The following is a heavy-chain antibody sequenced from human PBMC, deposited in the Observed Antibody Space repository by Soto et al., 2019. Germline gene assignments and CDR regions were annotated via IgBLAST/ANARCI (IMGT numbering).Heavy chain of an antibody. CDR3: AREDSIIIPAVSDF. J-gene: IGHJ4*02. V-gene: IGHV3-21*01. Sequence: GSLRLSCTVSGFAFNNYGINWVRQSPGQGLEWVSSISKSDYTYYSDSVKGRFTISRDNAKNSVSLQMNTLRVEDTAVYYCAREDSIIIPAVSDFWGQGTLVTVSS. CDR1: GFAFNNYG. CDR2: ISKSDYT. D-gene: IGHD2-2*01.